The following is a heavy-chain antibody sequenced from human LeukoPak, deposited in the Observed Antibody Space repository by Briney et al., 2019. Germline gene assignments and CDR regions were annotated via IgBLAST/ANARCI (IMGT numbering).Heavy chain of an antibody. D-gene: IGHD6-19*01. Sequence: GGSLTLSCAASGFTFSSCAMRWVRQAPGKGLEWVSVISGSGGSTKYADSVKGRFTISRDNSKNTLYFQMNSLRAEDTAVYYCAKGHISSACYDYWGQGTLVTVSS. CDR2: ISGSGGST. CDR1: GFTFSSCA. J-gene: IGHJ4*02. V-gene: IGHV3-23*01. CDR3: AKGHISSACYDY.